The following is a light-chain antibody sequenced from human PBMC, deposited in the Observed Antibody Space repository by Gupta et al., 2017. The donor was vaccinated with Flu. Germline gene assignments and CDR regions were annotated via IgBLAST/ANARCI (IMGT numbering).Light chain of an antibody. CDR3: QAWDSSTAHVV. CDR2: QDS. CDR1: KLGDKY. V-gene: IGLV3-1*01. J-gene: IGLJ2*01. Sequence: SSELTQPPSVSVSPGQPASIPCSGDKLGDKYACWYQQKPGQSPVLVIYQDSKRPSGIPERFSGSNSGNTATLTISGTQAMDEADYYCQAWDSSTAHVVFGGGTKLTVL.